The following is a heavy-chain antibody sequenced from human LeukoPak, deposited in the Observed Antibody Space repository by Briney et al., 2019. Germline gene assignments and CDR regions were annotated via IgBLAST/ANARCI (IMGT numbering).Heavy chain of an antibody. J-gene: IGHJ4*02. CDR1: GGSISSYY. V-gene: IGHV4-4*07. Sequence: SETLSLTCTVSGGSISSYYWSWIRQPAGKGLEWIGHIYTSGSTNYNPSLKSRVTMSVDTSKNQFSLKLSSVTAADTAVYYCARDRTSSGYLDYWGQGTLVTVSS. CDR2: IYTSGST. D-gene: IGHD3-22*01. CDR3: ARDRTSSGYLDY.